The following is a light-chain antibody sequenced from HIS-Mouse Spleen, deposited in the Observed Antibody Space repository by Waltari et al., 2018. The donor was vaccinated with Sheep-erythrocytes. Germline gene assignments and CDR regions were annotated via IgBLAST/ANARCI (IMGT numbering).Light chain of an antibody. CDR2: DVS. CDR3: SSYTSSSTWV. V-gene: IGLV2-14*03. J-gene: IGLJ3*02. CDR1: SSDVGGYNY. Sequence: GQSITISCTGTSSDVGGYNYVSWYRQHPGKAPKLMIYDVSNRPSGVSNRFSGSKSGNTASLTISGLQAEDEADYYCSSYTSSSTWVFGGGTKLTVL.